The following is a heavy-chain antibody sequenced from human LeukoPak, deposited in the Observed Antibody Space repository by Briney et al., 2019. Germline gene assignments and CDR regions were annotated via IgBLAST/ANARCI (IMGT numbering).Heavy chain of an antibody. CDR1: GFTVSSNY. J-gene: IGHJ5*02. V-gene: IGHV3-53*01. Sequence: GGSLRLSCAASGFTVSSNYMSWVRQAPGKGLEWVSVIYSGGSTYYADSVKGRFTISRDNSKNTLYLQMNSLRAEDTAVYYCARGLLDTAVIRESYWFDPWGQGTLVTVSS. CDR2: IYSGGST. CDR3: ARGLLDTAVIRESYWFDP. D-gene: IGHD5-18*01.